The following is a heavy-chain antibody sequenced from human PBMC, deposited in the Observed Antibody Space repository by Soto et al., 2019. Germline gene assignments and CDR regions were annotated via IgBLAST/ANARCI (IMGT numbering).Heavy chain of an antibody. J-gene: IGHJ4*02. D-gene: IGHD6-13*01. V-gene: IGHV4-59*01. CDR1: GGSISSYF. CDR2: VYYTGTT. CDR3: ARDLAAVPRAFDY. Sequence: SETLSLTCTVSGGSISSYFYIWVRQPPGKGLEWIGSVYYTGTTDYNPSLKSRVAISVDTSKTQFSLNLRSVTAADTAVYYCARDLAAVPRAFDYWGRGTLVTVSS.